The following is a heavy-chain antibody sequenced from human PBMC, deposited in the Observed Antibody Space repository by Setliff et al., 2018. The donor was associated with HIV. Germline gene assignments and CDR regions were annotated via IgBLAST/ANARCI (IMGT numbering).Heavy chain of an antibody. V-gene: IGHV3-7*01. CDR3: ARVYDSSGYSLSIPGY. CDR2: MKQDGSEK. J-gene: IGHJ4*01. Sequence: LSCAASGFTFSSYWMSWVRQAPGKGLEWVANMKQDGSEKYYVDSVKGRFTISRDNAKNSLYLQMNSLRAEDTAVYYCARVYDSSGYSLSIPGYWGQGTLVTVSS. CDR1: GFTFSSYW. D-gene: IGHD3-22*01.